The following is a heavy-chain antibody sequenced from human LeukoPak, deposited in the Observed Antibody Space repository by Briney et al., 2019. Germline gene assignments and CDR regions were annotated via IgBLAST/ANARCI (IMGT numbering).Heavy chain of an antibody. V-gene: IGHV4-59*08. J-gene: IGHJ4*02. D-gene: IGHD5-18*01. CDR2: IYYSGST. Sequence: SETLSLTCTVSGGSIRGYYWSWIRQPPGKGLEWIGYIYYSGSTNYNPSLQSRVTISVDTSKNQFSLNLTSVTAADTAVYYCARAGYSYGTGYYFDYWGQGALVTVSS. CDR3: ARAGYSYGTGYYFDY. CDR1: GGSIRGYY.